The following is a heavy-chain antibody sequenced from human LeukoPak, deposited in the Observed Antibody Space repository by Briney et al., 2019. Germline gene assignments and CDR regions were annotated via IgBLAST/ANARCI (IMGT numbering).Heavy chain of an antibody. CDR2: LYSGGAT. CDR1: GFTVSSNY. J-gene: IGHJ4*02. CDR3: TKLKGWYGEGFFDY. Sequence: GGSLRLSCASSGFTVSSNYMSWVRRPAGKGLEWVSVLYSGGATFYADSVKGRFTISRDTSKNTLYLQMNDVSADDTAVYYCTKLKGWYGEGFFDYWGQGTLVTVSS. V-gene: IGHV3-53*01. D-gene: IGHD6-19*01.